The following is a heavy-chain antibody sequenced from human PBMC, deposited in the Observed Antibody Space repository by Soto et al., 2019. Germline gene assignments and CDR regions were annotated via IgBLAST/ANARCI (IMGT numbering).Heavy chain of an antibody. CDR2: IYHSGST. CDR1: GGSISSSNW. CDR3: ASQTLNYYDSSGYWYFDL. V-gene: IGHV4-4*02. D-gene: IGHD3-22*01. Sequence: SETLSLTCAVSGGSISSSNWWSWVRQPPGKGLEWIGEIYHSGSTNYNPSLKSRVTISVDKSKNRFSLKLSSVTAADTAVYYCASQTLNYYDSSGYWYFDLWGRGTLVTVSS. J-gene: IGHJ2*01.